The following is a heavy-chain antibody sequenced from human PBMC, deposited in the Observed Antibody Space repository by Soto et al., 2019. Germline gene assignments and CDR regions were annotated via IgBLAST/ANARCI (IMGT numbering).Heavy chain of an antibody. Sequence: GGSLILSCAASGFTFSRYWMSWVRQAPGKGLEWVANIKQDGSEKYYVDSVKGRFTISRDNAKNSLYLQMNSLRAEDTAVYYCARDPDYWGQGTLVTVSS. V-gene: IGHV3-7*04. CDR1: GFTFSRYW. CDR2: IKQDGSEK. CDR3: ARDPDY. J-gene: IGHJ4*02.